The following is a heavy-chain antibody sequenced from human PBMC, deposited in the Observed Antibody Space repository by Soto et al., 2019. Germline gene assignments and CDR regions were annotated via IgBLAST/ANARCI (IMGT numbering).Heavy chain of an antibody. CDR1: GFTFSSYA. CDR2: ISGSGGST. CDR3: ANLGPYDSSGYSPY. J-gene: IGHJ4*02. Sequence: PGGSLRLSCAASGFTFSSYAMSWVRQAPGKGLEWVSAISGSGGSTYYADSVKGRFTISRDNSKNTLYLQMNSLRVEDTAVYYCANLGPYDSSGYSPYWGQGTLVTVSS. V-gene: IGHV3-23*01. D-gene: IGHD3-22*01.